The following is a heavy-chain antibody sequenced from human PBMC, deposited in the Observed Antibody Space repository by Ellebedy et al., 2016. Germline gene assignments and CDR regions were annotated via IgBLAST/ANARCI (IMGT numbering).Heavy chain of an antibody. CDR2: INHSGST. CDR3: ARGRGYSYRVVDY. V-gene: IGHV4-34*01. Sequence: SETLSLTXAVYGGSFSGYYWSWIRQPPGKGLEWIGEINHSGSTNYNPSLKSRVTISVDTSKNQFSLKLSSVTAADTAVYYCARGRGYSYRVVDYWGQGTLVTVSS. J-gene: IGHJ4*02. CDR1: GGSFSGYY. D-gene: IGHD5-18*01.